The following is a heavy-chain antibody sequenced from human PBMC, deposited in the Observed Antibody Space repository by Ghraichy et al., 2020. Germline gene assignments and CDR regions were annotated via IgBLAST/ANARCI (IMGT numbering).Heavy chain of an antibody. CDR3: ARRMADYYYYGMDV. V-gene: IGHV3-13*01. J-gene: IGHJ6*02. Sequence: LSLTCAASGFTFSSYDMHWVRQATGKGLEWVSAIGTAGDTYYPGSVKGRFTISRENAKNSLYLQMNSLRAGDTAVYYCARRMADYYYYGMDVWGQGTTVTVSS. CDR1: GFTFSSYD. CDR2: IGTAGDT. D-gene: IGHD5-24*01.